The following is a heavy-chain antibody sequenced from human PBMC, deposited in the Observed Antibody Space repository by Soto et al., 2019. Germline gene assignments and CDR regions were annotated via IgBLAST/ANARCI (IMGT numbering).Heavy chain of an antibody. Sequence: QVQLQESGPGLVKPSQTLSLTCTVSTGSISSGGNYWSWIRQPPGKGLEWIGYIYYSGSPHYNPSLKSRVTILVDTSKNQFSVKLSSVTAADTDVYYCASVFMLGYCSGGTCYRHFQHWGQGTLVTVSS. J-gene: IGHJ1*01. CDR1: TGSISSGGNY. D-gene: IGHD2-15*01. V-gene: IGHV4-31*03. CDR3: ASVFMLGYCSGGTCYRHFQH. CDR2: IYYSGSP.